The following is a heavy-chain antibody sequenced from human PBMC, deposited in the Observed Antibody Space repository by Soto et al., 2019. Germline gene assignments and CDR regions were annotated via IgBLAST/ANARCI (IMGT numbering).Heavy chain of an antibody. D-gene: IGHD1-20*01. J-gene: IGHJ6*02. V-gene: IGHV1-18*01. CDR1: GYTFTSYG. CDR3: ARDRPRVTVGITGTWIYYYGMDV. CDR2: ISAYNGNT. Sequence: QVQLVQSGAEVKKPGASVKVSCKASGYTFTSYGISWVRQAPGQGLEWMGWISAYNGNTNYAQKLQGRVTMTTDTSTSTAYMELRSLRSDDTAVYYCARDRPRVTVGITGTWIYYYGMDVWGQGTTVTVSS.